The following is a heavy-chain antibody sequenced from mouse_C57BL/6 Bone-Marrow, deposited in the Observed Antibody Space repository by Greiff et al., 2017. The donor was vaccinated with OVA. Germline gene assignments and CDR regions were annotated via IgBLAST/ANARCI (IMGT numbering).Heavy chain of an antibody. CDR2: IYPGDGDT. V-gene: IGHV1-82*01. Sequence: VKLMESGPELVKPGASVKISCKASGYAFSSSWMNWVKQRPGQGLEWIGRIYPGDGDTNYNGKFKGKATLTADKSSSTAYMQLSSLTSEDSAVYFCARRRESYYYGSSPRWYFDVWGTGTTVTVSS. D-gene: IGHD1-1*01. CDR3: ARRRESYYYGSSPRWYFDV. J-gene: IGHJ1*03. CDR1: GYAFSSSW.